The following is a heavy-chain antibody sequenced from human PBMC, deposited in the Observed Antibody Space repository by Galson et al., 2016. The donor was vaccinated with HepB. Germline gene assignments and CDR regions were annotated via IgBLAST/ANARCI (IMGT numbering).Heavy chain of an antibody. CDR2: ISHDGSYK. D-gene: IGHD2-8*01. J-gene: IGHJ6*02. CDR3: AREACTFGVCHPNYYRLEV. Sequence: SLRLSCAASGFTFSMYAFHWVRQAPGKGLECVAIISHDGSYKYYADSVRGRFSISRDTPKNTLFLDMNSLHVDDTAVYFCAREACTFGVCHPNYYRLEVWGQGTTVTVSS. V-gene: IGHV3-30*04. CDR1: GFTFSMYA.